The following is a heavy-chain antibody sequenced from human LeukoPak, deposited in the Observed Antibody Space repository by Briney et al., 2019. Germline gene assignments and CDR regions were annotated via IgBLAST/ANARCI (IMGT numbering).Heavy chain of an antibody. CDR2: IKQDGSEK. D-gene: IGHD1-26*01. CDR1: GFTFSSYW. CDR3: ARQMTPHGNFDY. J-gene: IGHJ4*02. V-gene: IGHV3-7*03. Sequence: GGSLRLSCAVSGFTFSSYWMSWVRQAPGKGLEWVANIKQDGSEKNYVDSVKGRFTISRDNAKKSLYLQMNSLRGEDTAVYYCARQMTPHGNFDYWGQGTLVTVSS.